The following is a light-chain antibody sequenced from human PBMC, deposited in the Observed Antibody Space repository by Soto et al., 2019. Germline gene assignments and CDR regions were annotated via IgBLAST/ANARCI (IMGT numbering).Light chain of an antibody. V-gene: IGLV8-61*01. CDR2: STN. CDR1: SAPLSTTYY. Sequence: QTVVTQEPAVSVSPGGTVTLTCGLRSAPLSTTYYPAWCQQAPGQPPRTLIYSTNTRSSGVPDRFSGSIRGNKAALTITGAQADDEAYYYCLLYTGNGIYLFGPGTKVTVL. CDR3: LLYTGNGIYL. J-gene: IGLJ1*01.